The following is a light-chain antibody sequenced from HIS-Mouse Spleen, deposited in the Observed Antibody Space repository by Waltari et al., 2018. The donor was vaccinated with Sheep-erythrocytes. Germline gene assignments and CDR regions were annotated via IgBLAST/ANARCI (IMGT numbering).Light chain of an antibody. V-gene: IGKV3-11*01. J-gene: IGKJ1*01. CDR2: DAS. CDR3: QQRSNWPQPWT. Sequence: EIVLTQSPATLSLSPGERATLSCRASQSVSSYLAWYQQKPGQAPRLLIYDASNRDTGIPARFSGSGAGTDFNLTISSLEPEDFAVYYCQQRSNWPQPWTFGQGTKVEIK. CDR1: QSVSSY.